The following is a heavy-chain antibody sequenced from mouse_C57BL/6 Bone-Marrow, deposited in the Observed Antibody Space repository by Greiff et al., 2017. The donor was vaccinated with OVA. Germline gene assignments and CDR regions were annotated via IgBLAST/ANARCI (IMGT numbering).Heavy chain of an antibody. Sequence: VQLQQPGAELVKPGASVKMSCKASGYTFTSYWITWVKQRPGQGLAWIGDIYPGSGSTNYNEKFKSKATLTVDTSSSTAYMQLSRLTSEDSAVYYCARGYYGSSLYAMDYWGQGTSVTVSS. CDR3: ARGYYGSSLYAMDY. CDR1: GYTFTSYW. CDR2: IYPGSGST. V-gene: IGHV1-55*01. J-gene: IGHJ4*01. D-gene: IGHD1-1*01.